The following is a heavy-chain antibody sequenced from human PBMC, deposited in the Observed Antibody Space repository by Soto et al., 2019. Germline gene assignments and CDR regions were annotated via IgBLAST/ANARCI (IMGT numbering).Heavy chain of an antibody. CDR2: IYPGDATT. D-gene: IGHD3-3*01. Sequence: PGESLKISCKISGYRFSSFWIAWVRQKPGKGLEWMGIIYPGDATTIYSPPFQGRLTISVDMSISTAHLQWSSLKASDTAMYYCARRYDFWSGYLFDYWGQGTLVTVSS. CDR3: ARRYDFWSGYLFDY. V-gene: IGHV5-51*01. J-gene: IGHJ4*02. CDR1: GYRFSSFW.